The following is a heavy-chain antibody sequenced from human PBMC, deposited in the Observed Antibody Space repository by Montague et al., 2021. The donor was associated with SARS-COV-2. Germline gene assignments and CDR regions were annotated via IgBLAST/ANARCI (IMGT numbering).Heavy chain of an antibody. V-gene: IGHV4-61*02. CDR1: GGSISSGKYY. Sequence: TLSLTCTVSGGSISSGKYYWSWVRQPAGKGLEWIGRMYTSGRTNYNPSLNTRVTISVDPSRNQFSLKLRSVTAADTAVYYCARDSPVVITTSSWNYYGMDVWGRGTTVTDSS. CDR2: MYTSGRT. CDR3: ARDSPVVITTSSWNYYGMDV. J-gene: IGHJ6*02. D-gene: IGHD3-22*01.